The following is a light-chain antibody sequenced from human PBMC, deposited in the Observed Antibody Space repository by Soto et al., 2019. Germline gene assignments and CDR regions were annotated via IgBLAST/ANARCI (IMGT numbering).Light chain of an antibody. V-gene: IGLV2-23*03. Sequence: QSALTQPASVSGSPGQSITVSCTGTSSDIGASNFVSWYQHLPGRAPKLMIYEGSKRPSGVSNRFSGSKSGNTASLTISGLQAEDEADYYCCSYAGSSTFVVFGGGTKLTVL. J-gene: IGLJ2*01. CDR1: SSDIGASNF. CDR2: EGS. CDR3: CSYAGSSTFVV.